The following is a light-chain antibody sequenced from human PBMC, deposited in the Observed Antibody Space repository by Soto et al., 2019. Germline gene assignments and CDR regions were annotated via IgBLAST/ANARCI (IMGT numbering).Light chain of an antibody. J-gene: IGKJ1*01. CDR3: QQDNSFSWT. CDR1: QSISSW. Sequence: DIQMTQSPSSLSASVGDRVTITCRASQSISSWLAWYQQKPGKAPKLLIYTASSLESGVPSRFSGSGSGTEFTLTISSLQPEDFATYYCQQDNSFSWTFGQGPKVDIK. CDR2: TAS. V-gene: IGKV1-5*03.